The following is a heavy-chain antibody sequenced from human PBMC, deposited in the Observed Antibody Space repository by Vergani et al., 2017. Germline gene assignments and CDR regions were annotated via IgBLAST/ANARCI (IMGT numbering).Heavy chain of an antibody. D-gene: IGHD6-6*01. V-gene: IGHV3-7*01. J-gene: IGHJ3*02. CDR1: GFTFSDFW. Sequence: QLVESGGGLVQPGESPRLSCTASGFTFSDFWMTWVRQVPGKGLEWVANIMPDGSATMYADSLRGRFSISRDNAKNSLHLHMSSLRVEDTAVYFCAKSGFVGAFETWGQGTMVTVSS. CDR2: IMPDGSAT. CDR3: AKSGFVGAFET.